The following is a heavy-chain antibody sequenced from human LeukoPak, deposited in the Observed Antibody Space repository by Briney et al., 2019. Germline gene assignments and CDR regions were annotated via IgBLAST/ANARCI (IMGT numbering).Heavy chain of an antibody. J-gene: IGHJ6*02. D-gene: IGHD5-18*01. V-gene: IGHV1-69*13. CDR3: ARSGARFSYGENYYYYGMDV. CDR1: GGTFSSYA. Sequence: SVKVSCKASGGTFSSYAISWVRQAPGQGLEWMGGIIPIFGTANYAQKFQGRVTITADESTSTAYMELSSLRSEDTAVYYCARSGARFSYGENYYYYGMDVWGQGTTVTVSS. CDR2: IIPIFGTA.